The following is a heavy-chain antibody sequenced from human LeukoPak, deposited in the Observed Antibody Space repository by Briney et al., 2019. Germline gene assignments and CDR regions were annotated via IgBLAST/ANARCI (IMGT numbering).Heavy chain of an antibody. D-gene: IGHD4-11*01. J-gene: IGHJ5*02. V-gene: IGHV4-38-2*01. CDR3: AGSYSNYGSESDP. CDR2: IYHSGST. CDR1: GYSISSGYY. Sequence: PSETLSLTCAVSGYSISSGYYWGWIRQPPGKGLEWIGSIYHSGSTYYNPSLKSRVTISVDTSKNQFSLKLSSVTAADTAVYYCAGSYSNYGSESDPWGQGTLVTVSS.